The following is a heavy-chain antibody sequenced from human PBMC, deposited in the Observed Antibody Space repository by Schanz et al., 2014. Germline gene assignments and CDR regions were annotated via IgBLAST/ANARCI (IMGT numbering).Heavy chain of an antibody. CDR3: ARDQSPYTNSSDVRYFDY. D-gene: IGHD6-6*01. Sequence: QVQLIQSGAEVKKPGASVKVSCTASGYTFTSYDINWVRQAPGQGLEWLGWMNPNSGNPGFAQKFRGRVTMTTDTSTSTSYMELTSLRFDDTAVYYCARDQSPYTNSSDVRYFDYWGQGSLVTVSS. V-gene: IGHV1-8*01. J-gene: IGHJ4*02. CDR2: MNPNSGNP. CDR1: GYTFTSYD.